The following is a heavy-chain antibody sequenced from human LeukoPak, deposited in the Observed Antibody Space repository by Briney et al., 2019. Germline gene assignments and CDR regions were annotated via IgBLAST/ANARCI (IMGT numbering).Heavy chain of an antibody. Sequence: GGSLRLSRAASGFTLSSYWMSWVRQAPGKGLEWVANIKQDGSEKYYMDSVKGRFTISRDNAKNSLYLQMNSLRAEDTAVYYCARVAIVVVPAAILDLVDFWSGYQRYYFDYWGQGTLVTVSS. D-gene: IGHD2-2*02. V-gene: IGHV3-7*01. CDR2: IKQDGSEK. CDR3: ARVAIVVVPAAILDLVDFWSGYQRYYFDY. J-gene: IGHJ4*02. CDR1: GFTLSSYW.